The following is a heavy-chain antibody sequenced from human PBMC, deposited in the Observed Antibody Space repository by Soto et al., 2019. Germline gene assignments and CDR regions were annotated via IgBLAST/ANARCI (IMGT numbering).Heavy chain of an antibody. D-gene: IGHD2-2*02. J-gene: IGHJ4*02. CDR3: ARQGLYVTYYFDY. CDR1: GDSIIDSLNY. V-gene: IGHV4-39*01. CDR2: VSSSGSA. Sequence: QLQLQESGPGLVKPSGTLSLTCSVSGDSIIDSLNYWGWVRQPPRKGLEWIGSVSSSGSAYYNPSLKTRVIISVDASRNHFSLTLSSLTAADTARYYCARQGLYVTYYFDYWGQGALVTVSS.